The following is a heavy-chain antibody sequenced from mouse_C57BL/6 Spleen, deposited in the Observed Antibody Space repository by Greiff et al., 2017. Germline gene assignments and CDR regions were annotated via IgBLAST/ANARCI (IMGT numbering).Heavy chain of an antibody. CDR1: GYAFTNYL. Sequence: QVQLKESGAELVRPGTSVKVSCKASGYAFTNYLIEWVKQRPGQGLEWIGVINPGSGGTNYNEKFKGKATLTADKSSSTAYMQLSSLTSEDSAVYFCARGQRGDYFDYWGQGTTLTVSS. D-gene: IGHD6-1*01. V-gene: IGHV1-54*01. J-gene: IGHJ2*01. CDR2: INPGSGGT. CDR3: ARGQRGDYFDY.